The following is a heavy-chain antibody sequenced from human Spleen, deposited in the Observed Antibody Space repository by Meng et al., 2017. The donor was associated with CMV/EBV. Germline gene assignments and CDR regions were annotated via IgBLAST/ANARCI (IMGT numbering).Heavy chain of an antibody. J-gene: IGHJ6*02. D-gene: IGHD3-3*02. CDR1: GFTFSRNS. CDR2: ISSSSSTI. V-gene: IGHV3-48*04. CDR3: ASSSWMHFYYYGMDV. Sequence: GESLKISCAASGFTFSRNSMNWVRQAPGKGLEWVSYISSSSSTIYYEDSVKGRFTISRDNAKNSLYLQMNSLRAEDTAVYYCASSSWMHFYYYGMDVWGQGTTVTVSS.